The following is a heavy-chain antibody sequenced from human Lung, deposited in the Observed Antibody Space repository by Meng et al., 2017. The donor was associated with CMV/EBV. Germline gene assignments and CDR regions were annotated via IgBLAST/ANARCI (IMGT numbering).Heavy chain of an antibody. CDR2: IYHSGST. J-gene: IGHJ4*02. D-gene: IGHD6-19*01. CDR3: ASFPPPGKQWLVTDY. CDR1: GGSISSSNW. V-gene: IGHV4-4*02. Sequence: QVQREEAGPGPVKPSGTLALTVAVSGGSISSSNWWRWVRQPPGKGLEWIGEIYHSGSTNYNPSLKSRVTISVDKSKNQFSLKLSSVTAADTAVYYCASFPPPGKQWLVTDYWGQGTLVTVSS.